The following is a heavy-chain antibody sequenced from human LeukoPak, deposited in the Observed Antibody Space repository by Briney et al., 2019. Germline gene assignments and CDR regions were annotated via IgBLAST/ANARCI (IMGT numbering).Heavy chain of an antibody. CDR2: IYYSGST. J-gene: IGHJ4*02. Sequence: SETLSLTCTVSGGSISSHYRSWIRQPPGKGLEWIGYIYYSGSTNYNPSLKSRVTISVDTSKNQFSLKLSSVTAADTAVYYCARGYDFWSGYPGYWGQGTLVTVSS. D-gene: IGHD3-3*01. CDR3: ARGYDFWSGYPGY. V-gene: IGHV4-59*11. CDR1: GGSISSHY.